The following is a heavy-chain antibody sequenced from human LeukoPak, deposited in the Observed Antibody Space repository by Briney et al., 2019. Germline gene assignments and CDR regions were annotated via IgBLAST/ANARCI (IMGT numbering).Heavy chain of an antibody. Sequence: GGSLRLPCAASGFTFSSYAMRWVRQAPGKGLEWVSAISGSGCHTYYADSVKGRFTISRDNPKNTLYLQMNSLRAEDTAVYYCAKDRGILTGYYIDFDYWGQGTLVTVSS. CDR2: ISGSGCHT. CDR3: AKDRGILTGYYIDFDY. D-gene: IGHD3-9*01. J-gene: IGHJ4*02. CDR1: GFTFSSYA. V-gene: IGHV3-23*01.